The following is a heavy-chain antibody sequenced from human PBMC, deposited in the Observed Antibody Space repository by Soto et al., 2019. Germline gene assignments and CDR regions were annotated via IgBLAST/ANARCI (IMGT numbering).Heavy chain of an antibody. CDR1: GGSFSGYY. Sequence: SETLSLTCAVYGGSFSGYYWSWIRQPPGKGLEWIGEINHSGSTKYNPSLKSRVTISVDTSKNQFSLKMSSVTAADTAVYYCARGRPIYYYYYMDVWGKGTTVTVSS. J-gene: IGHJ6*03. V-gene: IGHV4-34*01. CDR2: INHSGST. CDR3: ARGRPIYYYYYMDV.